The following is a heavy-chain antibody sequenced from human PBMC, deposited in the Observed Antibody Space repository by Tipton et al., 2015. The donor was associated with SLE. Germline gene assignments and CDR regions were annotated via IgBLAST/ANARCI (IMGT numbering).Heavy chain of an antibody. CDR2: IYYCGST. CDR1: GGSISRHY. Sequence: TLSLTCTVSGGSISRHYWSWIRQPPRKGLEWIWYIYYCGSTNYNPSLKSRVTISVDTSKNQFSLKLSSVTAADTAVYYCARGIKGLVRTNHYAFDSWGQGIKVTDSS. J-gene: IGHJ3*02. V-gene: IGHV4-59*11. CDR3: ARGIKGLVRTNHYAFDS. D-gene: IGHD1-1*01.